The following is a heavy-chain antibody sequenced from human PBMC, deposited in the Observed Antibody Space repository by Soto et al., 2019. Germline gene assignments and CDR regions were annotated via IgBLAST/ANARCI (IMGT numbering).Heavy chain of an antibody. J-gene: IGHJ5*02. D-gene: IGHD3-3*01. V-gene: IGHV1-58*02. Sequence: GASVEVSCKASGFTFTTSCIHWVRQARGQGLEWMGWIVVGSGNTKYNQKFQERVTLTRDMATDTAYMDLRSLTSADTAIYYCAAVVPPSGILERLGLDPWGQGTLVTVSS. CDR1: GFTFTTSC. CDR2: IVVGSGNT. CDR3: AAVVPPSGILERLGLDP.